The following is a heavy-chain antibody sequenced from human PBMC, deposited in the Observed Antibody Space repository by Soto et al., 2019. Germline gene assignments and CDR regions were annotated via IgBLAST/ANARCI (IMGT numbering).Heavy chain of an antibody. CDR3: AGPSSGWSGRTGPGYFDL. CDR1: GFTVSSNY. D-gene: IGHD6-19*01. Sequence: EVQLVETGGGLIQPGGSLRLSCAASGFTVSSNYMSWVRQAPGKGLEWVSVIYSGGSTYYADSVKGRFTISRDNSKNTLYLQMNSLRAEDTAVYYCAGPSSGWSGRTGPGYFDLWGRGTLVTVSS. J-gene: IGHJ2*01. CDR2: IYSGGST. V-gene: IGHV3-53*02.